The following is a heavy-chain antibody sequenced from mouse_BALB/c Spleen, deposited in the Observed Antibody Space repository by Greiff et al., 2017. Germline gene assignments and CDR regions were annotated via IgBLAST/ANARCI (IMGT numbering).Heavy chain of an antibody. CDR1: GYTFTDYW. Sequence: QVHVKQSGAELVMPGASVKMSCKASGYTFTDYWMHWVKQRPGQGLEWIGAIDTSDSYTSYNQKFKGKATLTVDESSSTAYMQLSSLTSEDSAVYYCARTLYYYGSSLDYWGQGTTLTVSS. CDR3: ARTLYYYGSSLDY. CDR2: IDTSDSYT. D-gene: IGHD1-1*01. V-gene: IGHV1-69*01. J-gene: IGHJ2*01.